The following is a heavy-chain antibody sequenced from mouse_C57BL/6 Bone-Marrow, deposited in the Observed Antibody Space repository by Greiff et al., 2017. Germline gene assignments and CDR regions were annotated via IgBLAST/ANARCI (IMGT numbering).Heavy chain of an antibody. Sequence: QVQLQQPGAELVMPGASVKLSCKASGYTFTSYWMHWVKQRPGQGLEWIGEIDPSDSYTNYNQKFKGKSTLTVDKSSSTAYMQLSSLTSEASAVYYCARPYGSRWYFDVWGTGTTVTVSS. J-gene: IGHJ1*03. CDR1: GYTFTSYW. CDR3: ARPYGSRWYFDV. CDR2: IDPSDSYT. D-gene: IGHD1-1*01. V-gene: IGHV1-69*01.